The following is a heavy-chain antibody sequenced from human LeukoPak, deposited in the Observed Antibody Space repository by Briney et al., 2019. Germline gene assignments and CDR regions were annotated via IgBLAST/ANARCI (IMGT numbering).Heavy chain of an antibody. V-gene: IGHV3-9*01. CDR3: ARADYGSTYYFDY. D-gene: IGHD3-10*01. J-gene: IGHJ4*02. CDR1: GFTLDDYA. CDR2: ISWNSVSI. Sequence: RRSLRLSCAASGFTLDDYAMHWVRQAPRKGLEWVSGISWNSVSIGYADSVKGRFTISRDNAKNSVYLQMSSLRAEDTAVYYCARADYGSTYYFDYWGQGTLVTVSS.